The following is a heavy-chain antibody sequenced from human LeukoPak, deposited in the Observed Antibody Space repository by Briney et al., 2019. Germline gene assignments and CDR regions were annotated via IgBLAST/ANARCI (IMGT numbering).Heavy chain of an antibody. CDR2: ISAYNGNT. V-gene: IGHV1-18*01. CDR1: GYTFTSYG. CDR3: ARTNRYYDILTGLNWFDP. D-gene: IGHD3-9*01. J-gene: IGHJ5*02. Sequence: WASVKVSCKASGYTFTSYGISWVRQAPGQGLEWMGWISAYNGNTNYAQKLQGRVTMTTDTSTSTAYMELRSLRSDDTAVYSCARTNRYYDILTGLNWFDPWGQGTLVTVSS.